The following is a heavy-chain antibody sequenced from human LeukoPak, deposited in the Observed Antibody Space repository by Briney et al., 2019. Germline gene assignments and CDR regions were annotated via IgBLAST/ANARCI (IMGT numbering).Heavy chain of an antibody. Sequence: KPSETLSLTCTVSGGSISSYYWSWIRQPPGKGLEWIGYTYYSGSTNYNPSLKSRVTISVDTSKNQFSLKLSSVTAADTAVYYCASCTAAAGTFDYYYMDVWGKGTTVTVSS. CDR1: GGSISSYY. CDR3: ASCTAAAGTFDYYYMDV. D-gene: IGHD6-13*01. J-gene: IGHJ6*03. V-gene: IGHV4-59*01. CDR2: TYYSGST.